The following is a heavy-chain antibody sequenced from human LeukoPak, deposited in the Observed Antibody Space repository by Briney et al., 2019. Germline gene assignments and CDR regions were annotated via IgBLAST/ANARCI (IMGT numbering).Heavy chain of an antibody. CDR1: GYSFNTFW. Sequence: GESLRISCQASGYSFNTFWIAWVRQMPGQGLEWMGAIYPADSETRYSPSFQGQVTISADKSIKTTYLLWRSLKASDSGIYYCARVADVVNWFDPWGQGTLVTVSS. CDR3: ARVADVVNWFDP. D-gene: IGHD2-21*01. J-gene: IGHJ5*02. CDR2: IYPADSET. V-gene: IGHV5-51*01.